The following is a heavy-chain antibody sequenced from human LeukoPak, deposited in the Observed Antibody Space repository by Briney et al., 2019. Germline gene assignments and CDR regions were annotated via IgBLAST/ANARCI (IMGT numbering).Heavy chain of an antibody. J-gene: IGHJ4*02. V-gene: IGHV3-23*01. CDR3: AKVFAGDNYYDSSGYYSASFDY. Sequence: GGSLRLSCAASRFTLSSYAMSWVRQAPGTGLEWVSGISGSGGSTYYADSVKGRFTVSRDNSKNTLYLLTNSLRAEDTAVYYCAKVFAGDNYYDSSGYYSASFDYWGQGTLVTVSS. CDR1: RFTLSSYA. D-gene: IGHD3-22*01. CDR2: ISGSGGST.